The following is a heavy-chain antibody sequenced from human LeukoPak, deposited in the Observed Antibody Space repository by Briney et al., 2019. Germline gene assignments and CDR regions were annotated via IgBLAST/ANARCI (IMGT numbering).Heavy chain of an antibody. J-gene: IGHJ4*02. CDR2: INHSGST. CDR3: ARHLTGGIVVVPAAPLFDY. Sequence: SETLSLTCAVSGGSFSGYYWSWIRQPPGKGLEWIGEINHSGSTNYNPSLKSRVTISVDTSKNQFSLKLSSVTAADTAVYYCARHLTGGIVVVPAAPLFDYWGQGTLVTVSS. V-gene: IGHV4-34*01. CDR1: GGSFSGYY. D-gene: IGHD2-2*01.